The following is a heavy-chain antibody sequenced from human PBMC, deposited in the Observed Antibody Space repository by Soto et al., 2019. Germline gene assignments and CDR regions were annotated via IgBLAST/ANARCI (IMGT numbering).Heavy chain of an antibody. CDR2: IFHSGST. D-gene: IGHD6-13*01. CDR1: GGSISSSYW. V-gene: IGHV4-4*02. Sequence: SETLSLTCTVSGGSISSSYWWTWVRQPPGKGLEWIGEIFHSGSTNYNPSLKSRATMSVDKSKWQFSLKLTSVTAADTAVYYCARERSSVYTLDVWGQGTPVTVSS. J-gene: IGHJ6*02. CDR3: ARERSSVYTLDV.